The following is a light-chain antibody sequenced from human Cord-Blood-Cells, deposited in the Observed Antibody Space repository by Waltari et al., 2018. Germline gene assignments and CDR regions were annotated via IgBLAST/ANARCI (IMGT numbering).Light chain of an antibody. Sequence: SYELTQPPSVSVSPGQTARITCSGDALTKKYAYWYQQKSGQAPVLVIYEDSKRPSGIPERFSGSSSGTMATLTISGAQVEDEADYYCYSTDSSGNHRVFGGGTK. CDR2: EDS. CDR3: YSTDSSGNHRV. CDR1: ALTKKY. J-gene: IGLJ3*02. V-gene: IGLV3-10*01.